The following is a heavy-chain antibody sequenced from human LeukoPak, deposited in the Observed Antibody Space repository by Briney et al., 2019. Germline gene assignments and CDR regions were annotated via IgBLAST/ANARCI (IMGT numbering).Heavy chain of an antibody. J-gene: IGHJ4*02. Sequence: SETLSLTCAVYGGSFSGYYWSWIRQPPGKGLEWIGEINHSGSTNYNPSLKSRVTISVDTSKNQFSLKLSSVTAADTAVYYCARVVGSSPKYYFDYWGQGTLVTVSS. V-gene: IGHV4-34*01. CDR3: ARVVGSSPKYYFDY. D-gene: IGHD6-6*01. CDR1: GGSFSGYY. CDR2: INHSGST.